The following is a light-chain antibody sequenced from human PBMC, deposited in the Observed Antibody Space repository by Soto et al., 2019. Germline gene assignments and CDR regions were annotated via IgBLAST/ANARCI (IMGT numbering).Light chain of an antibody. CDR2: GNT. CDR1: PSNLGAGYD. CDR3: QSSDSSLSAFHV. J-gene: IGLJ1*01. Sequence: QSVLTQPPSVSGAPGQRITISCTGTPSNLGAGYDVHWYQQFPGTAPKLLIFGNTKRPSGVPDRFSGSKSGSSASLAITGLQAEDEDDYYCQSSDSSLSAFHVFGTGTKLTVL. V-gene: IGLV1-40*01.